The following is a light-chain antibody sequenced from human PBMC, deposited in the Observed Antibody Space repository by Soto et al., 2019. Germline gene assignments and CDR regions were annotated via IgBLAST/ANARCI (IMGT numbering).Light chain of an antibody. Sequence: EIVLTQSPGTLSLSPGGRATLSCRASQSVSSNYLAWYQQKPGQAPRLLIYGASSRATGIPDRFGGSGSGTGCTLTISRLEPDDFAVYYCQHYGGSSYTFGQGTKLEIK. CDR3: QHYGGSSYT. CDR2: GAS. CDR1: QSVSSNY. J-gene: IGKJ2*01. V-gene: IGKV3-20*01.